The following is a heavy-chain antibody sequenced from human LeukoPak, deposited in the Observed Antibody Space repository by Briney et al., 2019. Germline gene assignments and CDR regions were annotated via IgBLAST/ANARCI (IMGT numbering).Heavy chain of an antibody. CDR3: ARALGYCSSTSCGPSAEYFQH. D-gene: IGHD2-2*01. CDR1: GYTFTGYY. J-gene: IGHJ1*01. V-gene: IGHV1-2*02. Sequence: GASVKVSCKASGYTFTGYYMHWVRQAPGQGLEWMGWINPNSGGTNYAQKFQGRVTVTRDTSISTAYMELSRLRSDDTAVYYCARALGYCSSTSCGPSAEYFQHWGQGTLITVSS. CDR2: INPNSGGT.